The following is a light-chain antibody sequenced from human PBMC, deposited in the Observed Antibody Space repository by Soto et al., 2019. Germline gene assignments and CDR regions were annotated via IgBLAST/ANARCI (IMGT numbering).Light chain of an antibody. J-gene: IGLJ1*01. CDR1: AGDVGDNNF. CDR3: SSKRGSNTLV. CDR2: DVN. Sequence: QSALTQPASVSGSPGQSITISCTGTAGDVGDNNFVSWYQQHPGKAPQLIIYDVNKRASGIFNRFSGSKSGNTASLTISGLQAEDEADYYCSSKRGSNTLVFGTGTKLTVL. V-gene: IGLV2-14*03.